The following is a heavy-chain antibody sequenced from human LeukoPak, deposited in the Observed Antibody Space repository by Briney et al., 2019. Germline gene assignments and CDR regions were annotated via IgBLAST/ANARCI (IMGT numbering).Heavy chain of an antibody. CDR1: GGSISSSYY. V-gene: IGHV4-39*07. Sequence: KTSETLSLTCTVSGGSISSSYYWGWIRQPPGKGLEWIGSIYYSGSTYYNPSLKSRVTISVDTSKNQFSLKLSSVTAADTAVYYCARDSSSWFFDYWGQGTLVTVSS. CDR2: IYYSGST. CDR3: ARDSSSWFFDY. D-gene: IGHD6-13*01. J-gene: IGHJ4*02.